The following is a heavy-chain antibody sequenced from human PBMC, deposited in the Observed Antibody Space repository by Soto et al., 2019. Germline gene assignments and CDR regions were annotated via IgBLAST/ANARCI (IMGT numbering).Heavy chain of an antibody. V-gene: IGHV3-23*01. CDR2: ISGSGGST. Sequence: EVQLLESGGGLVQPGGSLRLSCAASGFTFSSYAMSWVRQAPGKGLEWVSAISGSGGSTYYADSVKGRFTISRDNSKNTLYLQMNSLRAEDTAVYYCAKGVYRYTVTMQPNNYWYFDLWGRGTLVTVSS. CDR1: GFTFSSYA. J-gene: IGHJ2*01. D-gene: IGHD4-17*01. CDR3: AKGVYRYTVTMQPNNYWYFDL.